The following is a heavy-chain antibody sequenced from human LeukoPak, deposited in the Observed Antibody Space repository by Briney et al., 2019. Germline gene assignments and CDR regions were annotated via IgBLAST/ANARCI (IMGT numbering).Heavy chain of an antibody. Sequence: SVKVSCKASGGTFSSCAISWVRQAPGQGLEWMGGIIPIFGTANYAQKFQGRVTITADESTSTAYMELSSLRSDDTAVYYCARELGETSGMGYWGQGTLVTVSS. D-gene: IGHD1-26*01. CDR2: IIPIFGTA. CDR1: GGTFSSCA. J-gene: IGHJ4*02. CDR3: ARELGETSGMGY. V-gene: IGHV1-69*01.